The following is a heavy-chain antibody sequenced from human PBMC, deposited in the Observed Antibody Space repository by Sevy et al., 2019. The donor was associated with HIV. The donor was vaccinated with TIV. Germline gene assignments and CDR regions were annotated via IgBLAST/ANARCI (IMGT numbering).Heavy chain of an antibody. V-gene: IGHV3-48*02. CDR3: ARDSKLELADY. Sequence: GGSLRLSCAASGFTFSSYSMNWVRQAPGKGLEWVSYISSSSSTIYYADSVKGRFTISRDNAKNLLYLQMNSLRDEDTAVYYCARDSKLELADYWGQGTLVTVSS. D-gene: IGHD1-7*01. CDR1: GFTFSSYS. CDR2: ISSSSSTI. J-gene: IGHJ4*02.